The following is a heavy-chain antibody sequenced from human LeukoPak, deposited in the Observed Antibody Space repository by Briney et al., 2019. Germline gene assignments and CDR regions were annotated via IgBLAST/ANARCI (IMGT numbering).Heavy chain of an antibody. CDR2: IYTSGST. CDR3: ASHPSYDFWGAFDI. D-gene: IGHD3-3*01. Sequence: PSETLSLTCTVSGGSISSYYWSWIRQPAGRGLEWIGRIYTSGSTNYNPSLKSRVTISVDTSKNQFSLKLSSVTAADTAVYYCASHPSYDFWGAFDIWGQGTMVTVSS. V-gene: IGHV4-4*07. CDR1: GGSISSYY. J-gene: IGHJ3*02.